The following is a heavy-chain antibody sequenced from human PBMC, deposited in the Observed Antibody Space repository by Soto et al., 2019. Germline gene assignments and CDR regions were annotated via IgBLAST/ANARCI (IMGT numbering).Heavy chain of an antibody. CDR1: GFTFNNYS. CDR3: AKVLGRGY. CDR2: ISGSGGST. Sequence: GGSLRLSCAASGFTFNNYSMTWVRQAPGKGLEWVSTISGSGGSTYYADSVKGRFTISRDNSKNTLYLQMNGLRAEDTAVYYCAKVLGRGYWGQGTLVTVSS. J-gene: IGHJ4*02. V-gene: IGHV3-23*01.